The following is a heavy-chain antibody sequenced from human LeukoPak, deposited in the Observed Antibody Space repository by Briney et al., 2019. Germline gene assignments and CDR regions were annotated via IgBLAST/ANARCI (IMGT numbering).Heavy chain of an antibody. V-gene: IGHV5-51*01. Sequence: GESLKISCKGSGYSFTSYWIGWLGKMPGKGLEGLGFIYPGDSDTRYSPSFQGQVTISADKSISTAYLQWSSLKALDTAMYYCARQEGGSYYYYYYGMDVWGQGTTVTVSS. CDR1: GYSFTSYW. CDR2: IYPGDSDT. CDR3: ARQEGGSYYYYYYGMDV. J-gene: IGHJ6*02. D-gene: IGHD1-26*01.